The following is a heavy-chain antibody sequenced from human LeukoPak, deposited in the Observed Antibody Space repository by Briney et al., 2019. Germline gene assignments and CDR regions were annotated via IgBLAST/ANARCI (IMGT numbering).Heavy chain of an antibody. CDR3: ARETPRKYYDILTGYRTSRPFDY. J-gene: IGHJ4*02. Sequence: SETLSLTCTVSGGSISSYYWSWIRQPAGKGLEWIGRIYTSGSTNYNPSLKSRVTMSVDTSKNQFSLKLSSVTAADTAVYYCARETPRKYYDILTGYRTSRPFDYWGQGTLVTVSS. D-gene: IGHD3-9*01. V-gene: IGHV4-4*07. CDR2: IYTSGST. CDR1: GGSISSYY.